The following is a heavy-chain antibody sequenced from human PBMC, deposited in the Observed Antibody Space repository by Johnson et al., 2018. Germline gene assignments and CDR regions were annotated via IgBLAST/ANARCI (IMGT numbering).Heavy chain of an antibody. V-gene: IGHV1-46*01. J-gene: IGHJ6*02. CDR3: ALRRVVVAAYYYYYGMDV. CDR1: GYTFTRYY. D-gene: IGHD2-15*01. CDR2: INPNDDSA. Sequence: QVQLVQSGAEVKKPGASVKVSCKASGYTFTRYYIHWVRQAPGQGLEWMGVINPNDDSARYAQKFQGRVTITADESTSTAYMELSSLRAEDTAGYYCALRRVVVAAYYYYYGMDVWGQGTTVTVSS.